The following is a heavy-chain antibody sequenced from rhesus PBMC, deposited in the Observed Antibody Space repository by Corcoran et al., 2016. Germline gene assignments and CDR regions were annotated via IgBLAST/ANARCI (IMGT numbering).Heavy chain of an antibody. J-gene: IGHJ4*01. CDR1: GGSISGGYD. CDR3: ARRTGYYTPFHY. V-gene: IGHV4-76*01. D-gene: IGHD3-3*01. CDR2: IYGSSGST. Sequence: QVQLQESGPGVVKPSETLSLTCAVSGGSISGGYDWSWIRQPPGKGLEWIGYIYGSSGSTNYNPSLKNRVTISKDASKNEFSLKLSSVTAADTAVYYCARRTGYYTPFHYWGQGALVTVSS.